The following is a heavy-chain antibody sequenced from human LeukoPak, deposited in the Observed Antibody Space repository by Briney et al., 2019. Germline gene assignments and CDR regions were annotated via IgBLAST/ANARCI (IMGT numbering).Heavy chain of an antibody. J-gene: IGHJ6*02. CDR3: ARDLGQSYYYYYGMDV. V-gene: IGHV1-69*04. Sequence: SVKVSCKASGGTFSSYAISWVRQAPGQGLEWMGRIIPILGIANYAQKFQGRVTITADKSTSTAYMELSSLRSEDTAVYYCARDLGQSYYYYYGMDVWGQGTTVTVSS. CDR2: IIPILGIA. D-gene: IGHD7-27*01. CDR1: GGTFSSYA.